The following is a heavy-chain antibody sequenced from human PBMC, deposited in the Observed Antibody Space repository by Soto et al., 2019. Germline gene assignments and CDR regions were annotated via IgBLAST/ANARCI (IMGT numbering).Heavy chain of an antibody. Sequence: QTLSLTCVISGDSVSSNNAAWHLIRQSPSRGLEWLGRTYYRSKWYNDYAMSVKGRITINPDTSKDHFSLQLNSVTPEDTAVYYCARAHLIASRLMWYLDLWGRGTLVTVSS. J-gene: IGHJ2*01. CDR2: TYYRSKWYN. CDR3: ARAHLIASRLMWYLDL. CDR1: GDSVSSNNAA. D-gene: IGHD6-6*01. V-gene: IGHV6-1*01.